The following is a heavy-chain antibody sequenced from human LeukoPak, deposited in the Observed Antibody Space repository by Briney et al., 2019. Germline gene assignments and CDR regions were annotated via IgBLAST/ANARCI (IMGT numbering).Heavy chain of an antibody. CDR3: ARVGSGSYWDYFDY. CDR2: INPNSGGT. D-gene: IGHD3-10*01. V-gene: IGHV1-2*04. CDR1: GYTFTGYY. J-gene: IGHJ4*02. Sequence: ASVKVSCKASGYTFTGYYMHWVRQAPGQGLEWMGWINPNSGGTNYAQKFQGWVTMTRDTSISTAYMELSRLRSDDTAVYYCARVGSGSYWDYFDYWGQGTLVTVPS.